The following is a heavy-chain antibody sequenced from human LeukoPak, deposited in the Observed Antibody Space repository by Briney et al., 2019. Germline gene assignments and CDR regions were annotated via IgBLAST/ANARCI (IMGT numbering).Heavy chain of an antibody. J-gene: IGHJ4*02. CDR3: AREDY. CDR1: GFSFSTYA. CDR2: ISYDGINK. Sequence: PGRSLRLSCAASGFSFSTYAMYWVRQAPGKGLEWVAVISYDGINKYYADSVKGRFTISRDNSKNTLYLQMNSLRAEDTAVYYCAREDYWGQGTLVTVS. V-gene: IGHV3-30-3*01.